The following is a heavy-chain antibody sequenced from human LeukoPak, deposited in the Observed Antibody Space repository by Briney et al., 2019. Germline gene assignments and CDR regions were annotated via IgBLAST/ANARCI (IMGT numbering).Heavy chain of an antibody. D-gene: IGHD4-11*01. CDR2: ISGSGGST. V-gene: IGHV3-23*01. CDR1: GFTFSSYG. J-gene: IGHJ4*02. Sequence: GGSLRLSCAASGFTFSSYGMTWVRQAPGKGLEWVSAISGSGGSTYYADSVKGRFTISRDNSKNTLYLQVNSLRAEDTAVYYCAKLSAPHGLPMSSFDYWGQGSLVTVSS. CDR3: AKLSAPHGLPMSSFDY.